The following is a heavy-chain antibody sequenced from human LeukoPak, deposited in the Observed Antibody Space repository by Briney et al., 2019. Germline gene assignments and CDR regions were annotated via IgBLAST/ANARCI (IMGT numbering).Heavy chain of an antibody. Sequence: SQTLSLTCTVSGASINSGAYYWTWIRQPAGKGLEWIGRIYTSGSTNYTPSLKSRVTISLDTPKNQFSLKLDSVTAADTAVYYCARDGPSVYFDYWGQGALVTVSS. CDR2: IYTSGST. J-gene: IGHJ4*02. CDR1: GASINSGAYY. V-gene: IGHV4-61*02. CDR3: ARDGPSVYFDY.